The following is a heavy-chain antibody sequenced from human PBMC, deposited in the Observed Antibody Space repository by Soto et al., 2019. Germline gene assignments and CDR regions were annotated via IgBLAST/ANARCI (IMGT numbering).Heavy chain of an antibody. CDR3: AKAGYYGSGSYPYYYSMDV. CDR2: ISYDGSNK. Sequence: QVQLVESGGGVVQPGRSLRLSCAASGFTFSSYGMHWVRQAPGKGLEWVAVISYDGSNKYYADSVKGRFTISRDNSKNALYLQMNSLRAEDTAVYYCAKAGYYGSGSYPYYYSMDVWGQGTTVTVSS. CDR1: GFTFSSYG. V-gene: IGHV3-30*18. D-gene: IGHD3-10*01. J-gene: IGHJ6*02.